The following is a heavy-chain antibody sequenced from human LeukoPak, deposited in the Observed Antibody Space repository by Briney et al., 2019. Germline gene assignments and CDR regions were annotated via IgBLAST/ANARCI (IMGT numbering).Heavy chain of an antibody. CDR3: ASRHYDFGYY. Sequence: GGSLRLSCAASGFTFSTYPMHWVRQAPGKGLEWVAVISYDRSNKYYADSVKGRFTIPRDNSKNTLYLQMNSLRAEDTAIYYCASRHYDFGYYWGQGTLVTVSS. D-gene: IGHD4-17*01. CDR1: GFTFSTYP. CDR2: ISYDRSNK. J-gene: IGHJ4*02. V-gene: IGHV3-30*04.